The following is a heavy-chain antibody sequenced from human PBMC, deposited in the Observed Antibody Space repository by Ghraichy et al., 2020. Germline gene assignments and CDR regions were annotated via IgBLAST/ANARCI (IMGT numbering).Heavy chain of an antibody. D-gene: IGHD6-13*01. CDR3: ARDIKSSSWSYYFYAMDV. J-gene: IGHJ6*02. V-gene: IGHV3-30-3*01. Sequence: LSLTCAASGFTFSTYSMHWVRQAPGKGLEWVAVVSHDGISKYYADSVKGRFTISRDNSKNTLYLQMNSLRAEDTAVYFCARDIKSSSWSYYFYAMDVWGQGTTVTVSS. CDR2: VSHDGISK. CDR1: GFTFSTYS.